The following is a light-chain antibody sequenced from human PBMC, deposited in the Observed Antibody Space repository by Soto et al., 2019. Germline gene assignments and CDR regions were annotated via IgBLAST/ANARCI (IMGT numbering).Light chain of an antibody. J-gene: IGKJ5*01. CDR3: QQYGSSPIT. Sequence: EIVLTQSPGTLSLSPGERATLSCRASQSVSSSYLAWYQQKPGQAPRLLIYGASSSTTGIPDRFSGSGSGTDFTLTISRLEPEDFAVYYYQQYGSSPITFGQGTRLDIK. CDR1: QSVSSSY. V-gene: IGKV3-20*01. CDR2: GAS.